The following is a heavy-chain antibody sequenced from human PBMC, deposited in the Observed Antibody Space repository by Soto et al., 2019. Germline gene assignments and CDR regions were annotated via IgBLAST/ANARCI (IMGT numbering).Heavy chain of an antibody. V-gene: IGHV3-11*06. CDR2: SSNSGTFS. CDR1: GFTFSDYY. CDR3: ARSGDNYNRLDY. D-gene: IGHD1-1*01. Sequence: GGSLRLSCEVSGFTFSDYYISWTRQAPGKGLEWISYSSNSGTFSRYADSVKGRFSISRDNTKNLLYLQMNSLRAEDTAVYYCARSGDNYNRLDYWGQGTPVTVSS. J-gene: IGHJ4*02.